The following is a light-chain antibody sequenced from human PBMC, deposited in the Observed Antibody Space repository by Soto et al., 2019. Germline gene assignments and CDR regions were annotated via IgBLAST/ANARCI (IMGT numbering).Light chain of an antibody. V-gene: IGKV3-20*01. Sequence: EVVLTQSPGTLSLSPGERAALSCRASQSLTYNYLAWFQQKPGQAPRLLIYGISNRATGIPDRFSGSGSGTDFTFTISRLEPEDFAVYYCQRYGSSPPWTFGQGTKVEIK. CDR1: QSLTYNY. CDR2: GIS. J-gene: IGKJ1*01. CDR3: QRYGSSPPWT.